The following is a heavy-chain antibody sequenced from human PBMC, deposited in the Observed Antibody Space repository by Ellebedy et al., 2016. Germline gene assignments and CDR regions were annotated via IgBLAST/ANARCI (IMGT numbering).Heavy chain of an antibody. CDR2: ISPGDSDT. D-gene: IGHD5-12*01. CDR1: GYSFTNSW. Sequence: ASVKVSCKAPGYSFTNSWIGWVRQMSGKGLEWMGIISPGDSDTTYKPSFQGQVTITADKSISTAYLQWSGLKPSDTAMYYCARLATAEFDYWGQGTLVTVSS. CDR3: ARLATAEFDY. J-gene: IGHJ4*02. V-gene: IGHV5-51*01.